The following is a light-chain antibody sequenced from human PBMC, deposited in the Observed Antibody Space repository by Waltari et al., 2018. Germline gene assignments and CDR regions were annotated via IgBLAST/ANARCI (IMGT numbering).Light chain of an antibody. J-gene: IGLJ1*01. CDR2: RNN. CDR3: AAWDDSLSGFYV. Sequence: QSVLTQPPSASGTPGQRVTIPCSGSSSNIGSNYVYWYQQLPGTAPKRLIYRNNQRPSGVPDRFSGSKSGTSASLAISGLRSEDEADYYCAAWDDSLSGFYVFGTGTKVTVL. CDR1: SSNIGSNY. V-gene: IGLV1-47*01.